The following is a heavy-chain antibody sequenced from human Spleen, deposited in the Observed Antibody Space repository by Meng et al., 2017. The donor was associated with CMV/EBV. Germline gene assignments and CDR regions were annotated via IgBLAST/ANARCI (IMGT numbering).Heavy chain of an antibody. CDR1: GFSLEHYG. D-gene: IGHD3-3*01. Sequence: GESLKISCAASGFSLEHYGMSWVRQAPGKGLEWVCNMNWNGGSTGYADSVRGRFTISRDNAKNSLYLQMNSLRAEDTAVYYCASRLAYWGQGTLVTVSS. CDR3: ASRLAY. J-gene: IGHJ4*02. CDR2: MNWNGGST. V-gene: IGHV3-20*04.